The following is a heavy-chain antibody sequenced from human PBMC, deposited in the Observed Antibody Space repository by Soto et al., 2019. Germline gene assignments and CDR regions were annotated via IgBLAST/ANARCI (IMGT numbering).Heavy chain of an antibody. CDR2: ITSNGDIA. CDR3: AREAARPDY. Sequence: GGSLRLSCEVSGITFSDYYCSWIRQAPGKGLEWVSWITSNGDIANYAESVKGRFTIFRDNVKNTLYLQMNNLRAEDTAVYYCAREAARPDYWGQGTQVTVSS. D-gene: IGHD6-6*01. J-gene: IGHJ4*02. V-gene: IGHV3-11*06. CDR1: GITFSDYY.